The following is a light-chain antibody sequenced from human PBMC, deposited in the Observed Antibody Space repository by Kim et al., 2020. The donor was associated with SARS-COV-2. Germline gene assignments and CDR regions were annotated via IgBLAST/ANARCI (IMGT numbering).Light chain of an antibody. CDR2: GAS. V-gene: IGKV3-20*01. CDR1: QILARGY. Sequence: PGETPSLSCRAIQILARGYYLAWYQQKPGQAPRLLIYGASFRATGIPDRFSGSGSGTDYTLTISRLEPEDFAVYYCQQYGTSLPYSFGQGTKLEI. J-gene: IGKJ2*03. CDR3: QQYGTSLPYS.